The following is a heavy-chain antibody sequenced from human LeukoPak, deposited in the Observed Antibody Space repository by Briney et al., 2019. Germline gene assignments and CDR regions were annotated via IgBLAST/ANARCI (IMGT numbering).Heavy chain of an antibody. CDR1: GYTFTSDY. J-gene: IGHJ4*02. Sequence: ASVKVSFKASGYTFTSDYMHWVRQAPGQGLEWLGLINPSGGSTSNAQKFQGRVTLTRDTSTSTAYMELSSLRSEDTAVYYCATTLRGYYFDYWGQGTLVAVSS. CDR2: INPSGGST. D-gene: IGHD3-10*01. CDR3: ATTLRGYYFDY. V-gene: IGHV1-46*01.